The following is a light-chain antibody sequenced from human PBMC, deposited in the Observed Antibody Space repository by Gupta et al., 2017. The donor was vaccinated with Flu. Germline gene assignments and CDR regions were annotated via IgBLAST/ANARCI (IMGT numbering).Light chain of an antibody. J-gene: IGKJ1*01. Sequence: ERVSLSCTGSNSVSNNVSRCQQHPGQAPTHLLDDASTRATGPPARFSGSGSGTEFTLTISSRQSEDSALYYCQQHNRWTPPTFGQGTKVEIK. CDR3: QQHNRWTPPT. CDR2: DAS. CDR1: NSVSNN. V-gene: IGKV3-15*01.